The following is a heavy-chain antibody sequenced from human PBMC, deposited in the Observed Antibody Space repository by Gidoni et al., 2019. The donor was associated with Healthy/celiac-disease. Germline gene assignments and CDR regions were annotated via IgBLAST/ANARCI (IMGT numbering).Heavy chain of an antibody. Sequence: EVRRLEAGGGLVQPGGSLRLSCAASGFTFRSYAMSWVRQAPGKGLEWVAAISGSGGSTYYADSVNVRFTISRDNSKNTLYLQLNSLRADDTAVYYCAKGQWELLPPPNYFDYWGQGTLVTVSS. CDR3: AKGQWELLPPPNYFDY. D-gene: IGHD1-26*01. CDR2: ISGSGGST. V-gene: IGHV3-23*01. J-gene: IGHJ4*02. CDR1: GFTFRSYA.